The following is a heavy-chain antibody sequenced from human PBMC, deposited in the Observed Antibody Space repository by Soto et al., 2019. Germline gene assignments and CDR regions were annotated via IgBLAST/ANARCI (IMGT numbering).Heavy chain of an antibody. J-gene: IGHJ4*02. CDR3: IRGGSPYYYDY. V-gene: IGHV3-73*01. CDR2: ILSKAGNYAT. CDR1: GFIFSGSA. Sequence: GGSLRLSCAASGFIFSGSAVHWVRQASGKGLEWVGRILSKAGNYATAYPASMKGRFTISRDDSENTAFLQMNSLKTEDTAVYYCIRGGSPYYYDYWGQGTLVTVS.